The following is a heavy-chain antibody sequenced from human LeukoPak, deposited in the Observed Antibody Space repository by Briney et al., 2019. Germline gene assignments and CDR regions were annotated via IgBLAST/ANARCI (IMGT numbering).Heavy chain of an antibody. CDR3: ATPHSSSWYGAAFDY. D-gene: IGHD6-13*01. CDR2: INPSGGST. J-gene: IGHJ4*02. Sequence: ASVKVSCKASGYTFTSYYMHWVRQAPGQGLEWMGIINPSGGSTSYVQKFQGRVTMTRDTSTSTVYMELSSLRSEDTAVYYCATPHSSSWYGAAFDYWGQGTLVTVSS. V-gene: IGHV1-46*01. CDR1: GYTFTSYY.